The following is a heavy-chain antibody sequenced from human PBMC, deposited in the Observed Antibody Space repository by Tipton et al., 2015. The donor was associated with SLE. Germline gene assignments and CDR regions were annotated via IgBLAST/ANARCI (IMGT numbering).Heavy chain of an antibody. V-gene: IGHV4-38-2*02. CDR3: ARDTHDYGDYWFDP. CDR1: GYSISSGYY. D-gene: IGHD4-17*01. J-gene: IGHJ5*02. CDR2: IYHSGST. Sequence: TLSLTCAVSGYSISSGYYWGWIRQPPGKGLEWIGSIYHSGSTYYNPSLKSRVTISVDTSKNQFSLKLSSVTAADTAVYYCARDTHDYGDYWFDPWGQGTLVTVSS.